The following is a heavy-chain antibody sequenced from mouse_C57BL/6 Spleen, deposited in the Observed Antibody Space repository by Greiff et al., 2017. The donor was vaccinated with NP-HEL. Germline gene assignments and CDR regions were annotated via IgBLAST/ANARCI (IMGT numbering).Heavy chain of an antibody. J-gene: IGHJ4*01. Sequence: QVQLQQPGAELVMPGASVKLSCKASGYTFTSYWMHWVKQRPGQGLEWIGEIDPSDSYTNYNQKFKGKSTLTVDKSSSTAYMQLSSLTSEDSAVYYCARRRDDYDGDAMDYWGQGTSVTVSS. CDR3: ARRRDDYDGDAMDY. V-gene: IGHV1-69*01. CDR2: IDPSDSYT. CDR1: GYTFTSYW. D-gene: IGHD2-4*01.